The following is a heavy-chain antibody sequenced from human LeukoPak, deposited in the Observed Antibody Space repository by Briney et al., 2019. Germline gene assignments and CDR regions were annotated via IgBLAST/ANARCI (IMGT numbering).Heavy chain of an antibody. CDR1: GDSLSSKSAA. CDR2: THYRSKWYN. Sequence: SQTLSLTCALSGDSLSSKSAAWNWIRQSPSRGLEWLGRTHYRSKWYNDYAVSVKSRLTINPDTSKNQFSLQLNPVTPEDTAVYYCARDPPGPDTNFDYWGQGTLVTVSS. J-gene: IGHJ4*02. V-gene: IGHV6-1*01. D-gene: IGHD2-8*02. CDR3: ARDPPGPDTNFDY.